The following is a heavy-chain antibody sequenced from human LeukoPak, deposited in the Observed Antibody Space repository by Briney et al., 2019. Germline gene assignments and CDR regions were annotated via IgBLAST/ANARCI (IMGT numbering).Heavy chain of an antibody. CDR3: ARGQATIDSNWFDP. CDR1: GGSFSGYY. V-gene: IGHV4-59*01. CDR2: IYYSGST. J-gene: IGHJ5*02. D-gene: IGHD5-12*01. Sequence: SETLSLTCAVYGGSFSGYYWSWIRQPPGKGLEWIGYIYYSGSTNYNPSLKSRVTISVDTSKNQFSLKLSSVTAADTAVYYCARGQATIDSNWFDPWGQGTLVTVSS.